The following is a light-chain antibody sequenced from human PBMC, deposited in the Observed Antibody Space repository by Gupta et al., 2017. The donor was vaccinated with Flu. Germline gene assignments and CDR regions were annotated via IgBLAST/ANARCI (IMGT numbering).Light chain of an antibody. CDR2: DVS. CDR3: CSYAGSYFYV. V-gene: IGLV2-11*01. J-gene: IGLJ1*01. Sequence: QSALTQPRSVPGAPGQSVTISCTGTSSDVGGYNYVSWYQQHPGKAPKLMIYDVSRRPAGVPDRFSGSKAGNTASLTISGRQAEDEDDYYCCSYAGSYFYVFGTGTKVTVL. CDR1: SSDVGGYNY.